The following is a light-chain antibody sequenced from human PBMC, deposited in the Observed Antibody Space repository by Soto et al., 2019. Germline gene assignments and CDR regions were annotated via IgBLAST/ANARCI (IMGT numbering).Light chain of an antibody. CDR2: GAS. CDR1: QSVSSSY. CDR3: QQYGSSPWT. Sequence: EIVLTQSPGTLSLSPGERATLSCRASQSVSSSYVAWYQKKPGQAPRVLIYGASRRATGIPDSFSGGGSGTDFALTISRLEPEDFAVYYCQQYGSSPWTFGQGTKVEIK. V-gene: IGKV3-20*01. J-gene: IGKJ1*01.